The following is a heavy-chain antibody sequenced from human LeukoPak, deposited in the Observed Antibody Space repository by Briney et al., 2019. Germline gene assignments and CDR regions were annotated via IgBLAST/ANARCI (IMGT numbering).Heavy chain of an antibody. CDR3: ARPGFLEWLLVYYFDY. CDR1: GFTFSSYS. J-gene: IGHJ4*02. V-gene: IGHV3-21*01. Sequence: GGSLRLSCAASGFTFSSYSMNWVRQAPGKGLDWVSSISSSSSYIYYADSVKGRFTIPRDNAKNSLYLQMNSLRAEDTAVYYCARPGFLEWLLVYYFDYWGQRTLVTVS. D-gene: IGHD3-3*01. CDR2: ISSSSSYI.